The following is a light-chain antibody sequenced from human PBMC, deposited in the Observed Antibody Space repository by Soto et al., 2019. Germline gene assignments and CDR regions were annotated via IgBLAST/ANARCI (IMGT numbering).Light chain of an antibody. CDR1: QSVSSN. CDR3: QQLNSYPIT. J-gene: IGKJ5*01. V-gene: IGKV3-15*01. Sequence: IMLTQSPASLSVSKGERATLSCSSSQSVSSNLAWYQQKPGQAPRLLIYGASTRATGIPARFSGSGSGTEFTLTISSLQSEDFAAYYCQQLNSYPITFGQGRLLE. CDR2: GAS.